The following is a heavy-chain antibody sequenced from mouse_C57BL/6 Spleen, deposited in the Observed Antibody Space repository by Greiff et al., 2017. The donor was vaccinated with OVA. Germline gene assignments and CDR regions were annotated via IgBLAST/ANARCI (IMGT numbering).Heavy chain of an antibody. D-gene: IGHD2-4*01. Sequence: EVKLMESGGGLVQPGGSLKLSCAASGFTFSDYYMYWVRQTPEKRLEWVAYISNGGGSTYYPDTVKGRFTISRDNAKNTLYLQMSRLKSEDTAMYYCARLTIYYDYPSYAMDYWGQGTSVTVSS. V-gene: IGHV5-12*01. CDR3: ARLTIYYDYPSYAMDY. J-gene: IGHJ4*01. CDR1: GFTFSDYY. CDR2: ISNGGGST.